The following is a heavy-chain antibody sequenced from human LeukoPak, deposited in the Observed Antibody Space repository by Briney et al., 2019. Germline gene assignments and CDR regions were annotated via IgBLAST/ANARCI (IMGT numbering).Heavy chain of an antibody. CDR2: ISSSGSTI. CDR3: ARGMATRFDY. Sequence: GGSLRLSCAASGFTFSSYEMNWVRQAPGKGLEWVSYISSSGSTIYYADSVKGRFTISRDNAKSSLYLQVNSLRAEDTAVYYCARGMATRFDYWGQGTLVTVSS. V-gene: IGHV3-48*03. J-gene: IGHJ4*02. D-gene: IGHD5-24*01. CDR1: GFTFSSYE.